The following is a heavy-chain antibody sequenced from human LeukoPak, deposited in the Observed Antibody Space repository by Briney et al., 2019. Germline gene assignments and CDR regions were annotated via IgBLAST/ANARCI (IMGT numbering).Heavy chain of an antibody. D-gene: IGHD6-19*01. CDR2: INHSGST. J-gene: IGHJ5*02. CDR1: GGSISSGSYY. CDR3: ARQYSSGWYLTGFDP. V-gene: IGHV4-39*01. Sequence: TSETLSLTCTVSGGSISSGSYYWSWIRQPPGKGLEWIGEINHSGSTNYNPSLKSRVTISVDTSKNQFSLKLSSVTAADTAVYYCARQYSSGWYLTGFDPWGQGTLVTVSS.